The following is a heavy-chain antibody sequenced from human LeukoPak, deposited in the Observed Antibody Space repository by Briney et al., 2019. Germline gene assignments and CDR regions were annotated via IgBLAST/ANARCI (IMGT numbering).Heavy chain of an antibody. CDR3: ASGPAGTHFDY. CDR2: IWYDGSNK. Sequence: PGRSLRLSCAASGFTFSSYGMHWVRQAPGKGLEWVAIIWYDGSNKYYADSVKGRFTISRDNSKNTLYLQMNSLRAEDTAVYYCASGPAGTHFDYWGQRTLHTVSS. J-gene: IGHJ4*02. D-gene: IGHD6-13*01. CDR1: GFTFSSYG. V-gene: IGHV3-33*01.